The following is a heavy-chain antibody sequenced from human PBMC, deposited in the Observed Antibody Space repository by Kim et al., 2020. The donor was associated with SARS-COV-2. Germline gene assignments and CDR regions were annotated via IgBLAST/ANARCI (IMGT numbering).Heavy chain of an antibody. D-gene: IGHD2-15*01. J-gene: IGHJ4*02. V-gene: IGHV3-74*01. Sequence: ADSVKGRFTISRDNAKNTLYLQMNSLRAEDTAVYYCARGLRRGPYYFDYWGQGTLVTVSS. CDR3: ARGLRRGPYYFDY.